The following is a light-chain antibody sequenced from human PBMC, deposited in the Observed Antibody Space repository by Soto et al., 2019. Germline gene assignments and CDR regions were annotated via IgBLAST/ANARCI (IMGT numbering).Light chain of an antibody. J-gene: IGLJ2*01. V-gene: IGLV2-14*03. CDR3: SSYRAMDTLVV. Sequence: QSVLTQPASVSASPGQSITLSCTGTTGEIGSYVYCYQQYPGEAPKLVIYDVTIRPSGVSNRLSGSKSGNTASLIIAGLQAEDEAFYYCSSYRAMDTLVVFGGGTKLTVL. CDR1: TGEIGSY. CDR2: DVT.